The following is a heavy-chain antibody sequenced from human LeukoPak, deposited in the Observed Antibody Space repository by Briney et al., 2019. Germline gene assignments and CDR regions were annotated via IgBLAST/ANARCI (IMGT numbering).Heavy chain of an antibody. CDR2: ISYDATNK. V-gene: IGHV3-30-3*02. CDR3: AKEWLPIFDY. CDR1: GFTFSNYA. Sequence: GGSLRLSCAASGFTFSNYAIHWVRQAPGKGLEWVAVISYDATNKYYADSVKGRFTISRDNSKNTLYLQVDSLRAEDTAVYYCAKEWLPIFDYWGQGTLVTVSS. D-gene: IGHD5-12*01. J-gene: IGHJ4*02.